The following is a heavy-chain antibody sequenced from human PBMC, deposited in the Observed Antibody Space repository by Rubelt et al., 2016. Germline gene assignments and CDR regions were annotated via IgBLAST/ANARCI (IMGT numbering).Heavy chain of an antibody. V-gene: IGHV4-34*02. CDR1: SGAFYASY. Sequence: QVQVQQWGAGLLKPSETLSLTCAVYSGAFYASYWSWIRQSPGKGLEWIGQISHSGITYYGASLQSRATISVDKSRSPFSPKLDSVTAADTAGYYCARGPVEQSHDFYYWGQGTQVTVSP. CDR3: ARGPVEQSHDFYY. J-gene: IGHJ4*02. D-gene: IGHD6-19*01. CDR2: ISHSGIT.